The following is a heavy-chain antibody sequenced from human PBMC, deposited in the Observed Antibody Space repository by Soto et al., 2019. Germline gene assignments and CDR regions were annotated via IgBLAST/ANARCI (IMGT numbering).Heavy chain of an antibody. CDR2: ISGSGGST. D-gene: IGHD3-10*01. V-gene: IGHV3-23*01. Sequence: HPGGSLRLSCAASGFTFSSYAMSWVRQAPGKGLEWVSAISGSGGSTYYADSVKGRFTISRDNSKNTLYLQMNSLRAEDTAVYYCAKEVVGLGLTMVRGDWFDPWGQGTLVTVSS. CDR3: AKEVVGLGLTMVRGDWFDP. CDR1: GFTFSSYA. J-gene: IGHJ5*02.